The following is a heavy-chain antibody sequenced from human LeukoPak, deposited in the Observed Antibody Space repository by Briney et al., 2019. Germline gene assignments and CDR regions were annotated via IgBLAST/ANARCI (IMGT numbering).Heavy chain of an antibody. CDR2: ISTSSTST. D-gene: IGHD6-13*01. Sequence: GGSLRLSCGASGFTFSDYYMSWIRQAPGKGLEWVSYISTSSTSTNYADSVKGRFTISRDNAKNPLYLQMNSLRAEDTAVYYCATTSWYRFDYWGQGTLVTVSS. CDR3: ATTSWYRFDY. J-gene: IGHJ4*02. CDR1: GFTFSDYY. V-gene: IGHV3-11*03.